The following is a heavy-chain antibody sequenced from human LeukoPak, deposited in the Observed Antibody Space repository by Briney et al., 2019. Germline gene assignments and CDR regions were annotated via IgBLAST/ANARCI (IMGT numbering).Heavy chain of an antibody. CDR3: AKNAITIVTYINHQFDY. CDR2: ISYDGPNK. D-gene: IGHD1-26*01. J-gene: IGHJ4*02. Sequence: TGGSLRLSCAASGFTFSNYAMHWVRQAPGKGLEWVAVISYDGPNKKYADSVKGRFTISRDNSKNILYLQMNSLRAEDTAIYYCAKNAITIVTYINHQFDYWGQGTLVTVSS. V-gene: IGHV3-30*04. CDR1: GFTFSNYA.